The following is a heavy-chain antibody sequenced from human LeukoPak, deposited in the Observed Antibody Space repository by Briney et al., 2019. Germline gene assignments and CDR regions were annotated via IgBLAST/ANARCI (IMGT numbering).Heavy chain of an antibody. Sequence: GGSLRLSCAASGFTVSSNYMSGVGQSPGKGLEWLSVIYSGGSTYYADSVKGRFNIYRDHSKNTLYLQRNSLRAEDTAVYYCARNRDYGQTGYFDYWGQGTLVTVSS. V-gene: IGHV3-66*01. D-gene: IGHD4/OR15-4a*01. CDR2: IYSGGST. J-gene: IGHJ4*02. CDR1: GFTVSSNY. CDR3: ARNRDYGQTGYFDY.